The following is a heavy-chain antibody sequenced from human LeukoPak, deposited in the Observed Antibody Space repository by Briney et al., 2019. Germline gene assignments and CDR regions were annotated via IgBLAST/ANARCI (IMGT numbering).Heavy chain of an antibody. Sequence: PGGSLRLPCAASGFTFSNAWMSWVRQAPGKGLEWVGRIKSKTDGGTTDYAAPVKGRFTISRDDSKNTLYLQMNSLKTEDTAVYYCTTGGSYYVGVDYWGQGTLVTVSS. V-gene: IGHV3-15*01. D-gene: IGHD1-26*01. CDR1: GFTFSNAW. J-gene: IGHJ4*02. CDR2: IKSKTDGGTT. CDR3: TTGGSYYVGVDY.